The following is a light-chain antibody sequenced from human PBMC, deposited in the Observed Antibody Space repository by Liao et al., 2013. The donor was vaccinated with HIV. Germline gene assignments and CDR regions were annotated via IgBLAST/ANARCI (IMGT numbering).Light chain of an antibody. Sequence: YDLTQPPSVSVSPGQTGSITCSGYKLGEKYVSWYQQKPGQSPVLVIYEDEKRPSGIPERFSGSNSGNTATLTISGTQAMDEADYYCQAWDNRNVVFGGGTKLTVL. CDR3: QAWDNRNVV. V-gene: IGLV3-1*01. CDR2: EDE. CDR1: KLGEKY. J-gene: IGLJ2*01.